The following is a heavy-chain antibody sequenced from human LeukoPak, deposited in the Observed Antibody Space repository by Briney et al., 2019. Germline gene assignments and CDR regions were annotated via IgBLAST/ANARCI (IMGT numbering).Heavy chain of an antibody. D-gene: IGHD6-13*01. CDR1: GGSISSSSYY. CDR3: ASGIAAAWEKHNDNTFDP. Sequence: PSETLSLTCTVSGGSISSSSYYWGWIRQPPGKGLEWIGSIYYSGSTYYNPSLKSRVTISVDTSKNQFSLKLSSVTAADTAVYYCASGIAAAWEKHNDNTFDPWGQGTLVTVSS. J-gene: IGHJ5*02. CDR2: IYYSGST. V-gene: IGHV4-39*01.